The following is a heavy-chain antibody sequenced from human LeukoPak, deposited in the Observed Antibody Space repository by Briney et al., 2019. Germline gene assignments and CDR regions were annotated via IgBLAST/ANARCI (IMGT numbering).Heavy chain of an antibody. CDR1: GYTFTSFG. CDR2: IGAYNGDT. J-gene: IGHJ4*02. D-gene: IGHD2-15*01. V-gene: IGHV1-18*04. CDR3: TRDHCSGDNCPSFDY. Sequence: ASVTVSCKPFGYTFTSFGISWVRQAPGQGLEWMGWIGAYNGDTNYAQKFQGRVTMTTDTSTSTAYMDLRSLRSDDTAVYYCTRDHCSGDNCPSFDYWGQGTLVTVSS.